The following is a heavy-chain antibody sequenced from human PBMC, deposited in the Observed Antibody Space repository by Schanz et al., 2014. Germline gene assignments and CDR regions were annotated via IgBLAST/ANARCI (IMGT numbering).Heavy chain of an antibody. V-gene: IGHV3-9*01. CDR3: ARDQASTH. CDR1: GFRFDDYA. J-gene: IGHJ4*02. CDR2: MSWNAGSL. Sequence: EVQLVESGGGLVQPGRSLRLSCVASGFRFDDYAMHWVRQAPGKGLEWVSGMSWNAGSLGYGDSVKGRFTISRDDSKNTLHLQMNSLRSEDTAIYFCARDQASTHWGQGTPVTVSS.